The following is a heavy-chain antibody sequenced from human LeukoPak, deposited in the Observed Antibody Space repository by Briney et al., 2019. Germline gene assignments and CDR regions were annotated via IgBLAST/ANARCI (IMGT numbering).Heavy chain of an antibody. CDR1: NYTFTSYG. D-gene: IGHD2-15*01. Sequence: ASVKVSCKASNYTFTSYGISWVRQATGQGLEWMGWMNPNSGNTGYAQKFQGRVTITRNTSISTAYMELSSLRAEDTAAYYCAKDRDPYCSGGSCYSAFDIWGQGTMVTVSS. CDR2: MNPNSGNT. CDR3: AKDRDPYCSGGSCYSAFDI. V-gene: IGHV1-8*01. J-gene: IGHJ3*02.